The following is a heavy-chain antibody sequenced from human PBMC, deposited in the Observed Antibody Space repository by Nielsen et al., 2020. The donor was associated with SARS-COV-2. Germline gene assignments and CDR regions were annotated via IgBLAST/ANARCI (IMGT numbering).Heavy chain of an antibody. CDR1: GFTFSSYA. V-gene: IGHV3-23*01. D-gene: IGHD6-13*01. Sequence: GGSLRLSCAASGFTFSSYAMSWVRQAPGKGLEWVSAISGSGGSTYYADSVKGRFTISRDNSKNSLYLQMNSLRTEDTALYYCAKALLPGIAAAGTGGFDPWGQGTLVTVSS. CDR2: ISGSGGST. CDR3: AKALLPGIAAAGTGGFDP. J-gene: IGHJ5*02.